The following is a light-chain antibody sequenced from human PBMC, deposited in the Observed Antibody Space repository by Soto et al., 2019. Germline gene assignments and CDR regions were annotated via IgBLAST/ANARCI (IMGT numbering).Light chain of an antibody. V-gene: IGLV2-14*03. Sequence: QSALTQPASVSGSPGQSITISCTGTNSDVGAYPYVSWYQQHPGNAPKLLIYEVADRPSGVSDRFSGSKSGNTASLTISALQAEDEAVYYCSSYATSGTNAIFGGGTKLTV. CDR1: NSDVGAYPY. J-gene: IGLJ2*01. CDR3: SSYATSGTNAI. CDR2: EVA.